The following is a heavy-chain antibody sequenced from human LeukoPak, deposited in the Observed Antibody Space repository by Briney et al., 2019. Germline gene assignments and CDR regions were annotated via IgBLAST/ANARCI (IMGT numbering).Heavy chain of an antibody. CDR1: GGSFSGYY. D-gene: IGHD2-2*01. CDR2: INHSGST. CDR3: ARGLWDIVVVPAAMRVGHWFDP. V-gene: IGHV4-34*01. Sequence: PSETLSLTCAVYGGSFSGYYWSLIRQPPGKGLEWIGEINHSGSTNYNPSLKSRVIISVETSKNQFSVKLSSVTAADTAVYYCARGLWDIVVVPAAMRVGHWFDPWGQGTLVTVSS. J-gene: IGHJ5*02.